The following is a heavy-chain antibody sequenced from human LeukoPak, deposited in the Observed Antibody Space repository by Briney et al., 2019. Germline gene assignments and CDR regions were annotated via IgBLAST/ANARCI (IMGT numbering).Heavy chain of an antibody. V-gene: IGHV4-30-2*01. J-gene: IGHJ4*02. CDR1: GGSISSGGYS. Sequence: PSETLSLTCAVSGGSISSGGYSWSWIRQPPGKGLEWIGYIYHSGSTYYNPSLKSRVTISVDRSKNQFSLKLSSVTAADTAVNYCARVGGSNGNGDSYYFDYWGQGTLVTVSS. CDR2: IYHSGST. CDR3: ARVGGSNGNGDSYYFDY. D-gene: IGHD1-26*01.